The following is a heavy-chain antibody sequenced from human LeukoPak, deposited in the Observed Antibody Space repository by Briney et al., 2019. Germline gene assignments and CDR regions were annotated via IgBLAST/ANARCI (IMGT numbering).Heavy chain of an antibody. CDR2: IYHSGST. Sequence: SETLSLTCTVSGYSITSGYYWGWIRQPPGKGLEWIGSIYHSGSTYYNPSLKSRVTISVDTSKNQFSLKLSSVTAADTAVYYCARGPPPGIGPSRDYWGQGTLVTVSS. D-gene: IGHD6-13*01. CDR3: ARGPPPGIGPSRDY. CDR1: GYSITSGYY. V-gene: IGHV4-38-2*02. J-gene: IGHJ4*02.